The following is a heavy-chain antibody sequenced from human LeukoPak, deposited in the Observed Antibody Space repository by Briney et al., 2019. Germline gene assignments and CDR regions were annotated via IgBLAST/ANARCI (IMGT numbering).Heavy chain of an antibody. V-gene: IGHV4-59*01. J-gene: IGHJ5*02. CDR2: IYYSGST. D-gene: IGHD3-3*01. Sequence: TTSETLTLTCTVSGGSISSYYWSWIRQPPGKGLEWIGYIYYSGSTNYNPSLKSRVTMSVDTSKNQFSLKLSSVAAADTAVYYCARDITDTRYNWFDPWGQGTLVTVSS. CDR1: GGSISSYY. CDR3: ARDITDTRYNWFDP.